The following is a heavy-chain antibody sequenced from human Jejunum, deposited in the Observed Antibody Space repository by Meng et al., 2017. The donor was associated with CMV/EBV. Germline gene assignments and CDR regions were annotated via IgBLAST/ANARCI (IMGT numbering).Heavy chain of an antibody. J-gene: IGHJ6*03. V-gene: IGHV3-53*01. CDR3: ARASPHAYMDV. CDR2: IYNVGGT. Sequence: SCQVPWFSVGINFLTWVRQAPGKGLEWVSVIYNVGGTYYADSVRGRFTISRDNSKNTLFLQMDSLRAEDTAVYYCARASPHAYMDVWGQGTTVTVSS. CDR1: WFSVGINF.